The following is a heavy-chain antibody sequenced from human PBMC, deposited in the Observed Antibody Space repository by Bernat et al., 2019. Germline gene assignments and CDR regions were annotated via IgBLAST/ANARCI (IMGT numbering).Heavy chain of an antibody. CDR1: GFTFSSYA. CDR3: ARAAAPWSGYLPHIDP. V-gene: IGHV3-30-3*01. J-gene: IGHJ5*02. Sequence: QVQLVESGGGVVQPGRSLRLSCAASGFTFSSYAMHWVRQAPGKGLEWVAVISYDGSNKYYADSVKGRFTISRDNSKNTLYLQMNSLRAEDTAVYYCARAAAPWSGYLPHIDPWGQGTLVTVSS. CDR2: ISYDGSNK. D-gene: IGHD3-3*01.